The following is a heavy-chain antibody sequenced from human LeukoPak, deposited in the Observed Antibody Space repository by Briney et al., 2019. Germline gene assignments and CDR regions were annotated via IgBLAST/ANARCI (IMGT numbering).Heavy chain of an antibody. CDR3: ARHWTQDYADSGAFDI. J-gene: IGHJ3*02. Sequence: SETLSLTCTVSGGSITSYYWSWIRQPPGKGLEWIWYIYYSGSTNYNPSLKSRVTISVDTSKNQFSLKLSSVTAADTAVYYCARHWTQDYADSGAFDIWGQGTMVTVSS. V-gene: IGHV4-59*08. D-gene: IGHD4-17*01. CDR1: GGSITSYY. CDR2: IYYSGST.